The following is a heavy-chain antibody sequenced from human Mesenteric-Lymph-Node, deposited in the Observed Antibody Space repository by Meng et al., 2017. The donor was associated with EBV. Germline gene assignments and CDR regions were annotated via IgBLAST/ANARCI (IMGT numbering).Heavy chain of an antibody. J-gene: IGHJ4*02. Sequence: QVQLQESGPRLVKPSESLYLTCTVSGASVSSGTYYWSWMRQPPGKGLEWIGYVYYSGSTNYNPSLKSRVTISLDTSKNQFSLNLISVTAADTAVYYCVRGAAIGPRYFDSWGQGALVTVSS. CDR2: VYYSGST. V-gene: IGHV4-61*01. D-gene: IGHD2-2*02. CDR1: GASVSSGTYY. CDR3: VRGAAIGPRYFDS.